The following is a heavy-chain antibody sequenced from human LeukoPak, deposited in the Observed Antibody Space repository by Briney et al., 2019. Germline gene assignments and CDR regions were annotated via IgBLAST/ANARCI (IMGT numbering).Heavy chain of an antibody. V-gene: IGHV3-7*03. J-gene: IGHJ5*02. Sequence: GGSLRLSCAASGFTFSSSWMSWVRQAPGKGLEWVANIKQDGSEKYYVGSVKGRFTISRDNAKNSLYLQMDSLRGEDTAVYHCARDGPYSTSATHPPWGQGTLVTVSS. D-gene: IGHD6-6*01. CDR1: GFTFSSSW. CDR2: IKQDGSEK. CDR3: ARDGPYSTSATHPP.